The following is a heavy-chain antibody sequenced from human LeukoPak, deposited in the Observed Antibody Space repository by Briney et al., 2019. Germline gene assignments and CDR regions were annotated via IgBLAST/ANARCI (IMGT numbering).Heavy chain of an antibody. Sequence: ASVKVSCKASGYTFTGYYIHWVRQAPGQGLGWMGWINPNSGGTNSAQKFQGRVTMTRDTSISTAYMELSRLRSDDTAVYYCARHSFGPLWDWGQGTLVTVSS. CDR3: ARHSFGPLWD. V-gene: IGHV1-2*02. D-gene: IGHD3-16*01. CDR2: INPNSGGT. CDR1: GYTFTGYY. J-gene: IGHJ4*02.